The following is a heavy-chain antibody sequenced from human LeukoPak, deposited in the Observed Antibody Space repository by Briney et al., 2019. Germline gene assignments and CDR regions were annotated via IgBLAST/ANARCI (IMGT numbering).Heavy chain of an antibody. CDR3: ARAKWLRSLDY. D-gene: IGHD6-19*01. CDR1: GGSISSYY. J-gene: IGHJ4*02. V-gene: IGHV4-59*01. CDR2: IYYSGST. Sequence: SETLSLTCTVSGGSISSYYWSWIRQPPGKGLEWIGYIYYSGSTNYNPSLKSRVTISVDTSKNQFSLKLSSVTAADTAVYYCARAKWLRSLDYWGQGTLVTVSS.